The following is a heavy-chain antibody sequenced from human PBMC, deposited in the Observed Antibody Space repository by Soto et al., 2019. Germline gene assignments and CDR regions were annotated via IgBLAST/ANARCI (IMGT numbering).Heavy chain of an antibody. CDR1: GGSISSGGYY. V-gene: IGHV4-31*03. CDR2: IFYSGST. Sequence: QVQLQESGPGLVKPSQTLSLTCTVSGGSISSGGYYWSWIRQHPGKGLEWIGYIFYSGSTYYNPSLKSRVTLSLDASKTHFSLTLSSLRAADTPVYYCAREGGIVGATAPDYWGQGTLVTVSS. CDR3: AREGGIVGATAPDY. D-gene: IGHD1-26*01. J-gene: IGHJ4*02.